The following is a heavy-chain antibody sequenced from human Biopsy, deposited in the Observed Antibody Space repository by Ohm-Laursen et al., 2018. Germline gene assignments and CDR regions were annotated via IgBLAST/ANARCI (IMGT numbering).Heavy chain of an antibody. J-gene: IGHJ6*02. Sequence: TLSLTCTVSGGSISSDYWSWIRQTPGKGLEWIGYIYYSGSTNYNPSLKSRVTISVDTSKNQFSLRLNSVTAADTAVYYCSRATNSAGWPYYYFYGMDVWGQGTTVTVSS. V-gene: IGHV4-59*01. D-gene: IGHD6-19*01. CDR3: SRATNSAGWPYYYFYGMDV. CDR1: GGSISSDY. CDR2: IYYSGST.